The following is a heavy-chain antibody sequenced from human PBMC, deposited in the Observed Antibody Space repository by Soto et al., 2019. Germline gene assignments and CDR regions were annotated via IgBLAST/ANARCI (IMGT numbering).Heavy chain of an antibody. D-gene: IGHD6-13*01. CDR1: GGSISSGGYY. V-gene: IGHV4-31*03. CDR3: ARGSYTSTWS. J-gene: IGHJ5*02. Sequence: SETLSLTCTVSGGSISSGGYYWTWIRQHPGKGLEWIGYIYYSGSTYYNPSLKSRVTISVDTSKNQFSLQLHSVTPEDTDVYYCARGSYTSTWSWGQGTLVTVSS. CDR2: IYYSGST.